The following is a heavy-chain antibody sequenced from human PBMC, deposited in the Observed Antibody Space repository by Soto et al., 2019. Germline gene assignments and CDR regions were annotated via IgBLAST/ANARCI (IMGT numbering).Heavy chain of an antibody. D-gene: IGHD6-19*01. CDR3: AKDQGSGGHPTAGVRAPSFDY. J-gene: IGHJ4*02. CDR2: ISWNSGSI. V-gene: IGHV3-9*01. Sequence: EVQLVESGGGLVQPGRSLRLSCAASGFTFDDYAMHWVRQAPGKGLERVSGISWNSGSIGYADSVKGRFTISRDNAKDSLYLQMSSLRGEDTALYYCAKDQGSGGHPTAGVRAPSFDYWGQGTLVTVAS. CDR1: GFTFDDYA.